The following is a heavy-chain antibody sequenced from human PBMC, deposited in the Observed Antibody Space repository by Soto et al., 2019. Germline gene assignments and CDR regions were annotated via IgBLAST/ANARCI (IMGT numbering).Heavy chain of an antibody. D-gene: IGHD3-22*01. CDR1: GGSISSSSYY. V-gene: IGHV4-39*01. CDR2: IYSLGNT. Sequence: QMQLQESGPGLVKPSETLSLTCTVSGGSISSSSYYWGWIRQPPGQGLEWLGTIYSLGNTYYNPSLKSRVTMSVDKSKSQLFLKLSSVTAPDTAVYYCARQIYDSSGYYYAYWGQGTLGTVSS. J-gene: IGHJ4*02. CDR3: ARQIYDSSGYYYAY.